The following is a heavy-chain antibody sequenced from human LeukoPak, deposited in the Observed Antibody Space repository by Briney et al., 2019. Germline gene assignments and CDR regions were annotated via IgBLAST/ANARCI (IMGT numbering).Heavy chain of an antibody. CDR1: GFTFSSYA. Sequence: GGSLRLSCAASGFTFSSYAMSWVRQAPGKGREGVSAISGSGGSTYYADSVKGRFTIARDNCKNTLDLQMNSLRAADTAVYYCAKEPISIRFGDAFDIWGQGTMVTVSS. CDR3: AKEPISIRFGDAFDI. J-gene: IGHJ3*02. D-gene: IGHD3-3*01. CDR2: ISGSGGST. V-gene: IGHV3-23*01.